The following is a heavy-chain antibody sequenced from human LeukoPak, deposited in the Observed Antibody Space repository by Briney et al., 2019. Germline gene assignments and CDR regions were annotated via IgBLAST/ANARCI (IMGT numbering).Heavy chain of an antibody. CDR1: GGSLSSYY. CDR3: ARSPGAPFDY. Sequence: PSETLSHTCTDSGGSLSSYYWSWIWQPPGKGLEWIGYIYFRGTTNYHPSIKSRVTISVDTSKNQFSLKLTSVTTADTAVYYCARSPGAPFDYWGQGSLVTVSS. CDR2: IYFRGTT. J-gene: IGHJ4*02. V-gene: IGHV4-59*01. D-gene: IGHD7-27*01.